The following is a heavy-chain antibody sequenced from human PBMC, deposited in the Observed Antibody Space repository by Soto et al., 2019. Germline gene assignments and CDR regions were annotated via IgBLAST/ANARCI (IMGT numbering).Heavy chain of an antibody. CDR1: GGSISSSSYY. J-gene: IGHJ4*02. Sequence: QLQLQESGPGLVKPSETLSLTCTVSGGSISSSSYYWGWIRQPPGKGLEWIGSIYYSGSTYYNPSLKSRVTISVDTSKTQFSLKLRPVTPADTAVYYCARRLYKMTTVSPFDYWGQGTLVTVAS. V-gene: IGHV4-39*01. CDR2: IYYSGST. D-gene: IGHD4-17*01. CDR3: ARRLYKMTTVSPFDY.